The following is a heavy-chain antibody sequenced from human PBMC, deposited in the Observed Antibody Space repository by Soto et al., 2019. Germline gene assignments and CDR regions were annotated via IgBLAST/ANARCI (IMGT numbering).Heavy chain of an antibody. CDR3: VKDGAVTFSGWFFDY. CDR2: ISFNGGDT. CDR1: GFPFSRFA. V-gene: IGHV3-64D*06. D-gene: IGHD4-4*01. Sequence: EVQLVDSGGGLVQPGGSLRLSCSASGFPFSRFAIHWVRQAPEKGLVYVSGISFNGGDTYHADSVKGRFSISRDNSKNTVYLHMSSLRAEDTALYYCVKDGAVTFSGWFFDYWGQGTPVTVSS. J-gene: IGHJ4*02.